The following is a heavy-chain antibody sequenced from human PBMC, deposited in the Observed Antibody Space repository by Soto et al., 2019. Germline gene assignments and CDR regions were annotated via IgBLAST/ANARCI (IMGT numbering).Heavy chain of an antibody. D-gene: IGHD6-13*01. CDR3: ARGGSSPDN. J-gene: IGHJ4*02. Sequence: QVEVVESGGGLVQPGGSLRLSCVASGFTFSDYYMTWIRQAPGKGLEWISYISGSGSTMYYGDSVRGRFTISRDNAKNSLYLQMNSLRVEDTAVYFCARGGSSPDNWGQGTLVTVSS. CDR1: GFTFSDYY. CDR2: ISGSGSTM. V-gene: IGHV3-11*01.